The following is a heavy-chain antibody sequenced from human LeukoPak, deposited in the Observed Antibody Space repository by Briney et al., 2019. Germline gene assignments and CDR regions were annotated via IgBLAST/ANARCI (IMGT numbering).Heavy chain of an antibody. CDR2: INTNTENP. J-gene: IGHJ6*03. V-gene: IGHV7-4-1*02. Sequence: ASVTVSCKASGYTFTSYTMNWVRQPPGQGLEWMGWINTNTENPTNAQAFTGRFVFSLDTSVSTAYLQISSLKAEDTGVYYCARQGRFLEEDYYYYYMDVWGKGTTVTVSS. CDR1: GYTFTSYT. D-gene: IGHD3-3*01. CDR3: ARQGRFLEEDYYYYYMDV.